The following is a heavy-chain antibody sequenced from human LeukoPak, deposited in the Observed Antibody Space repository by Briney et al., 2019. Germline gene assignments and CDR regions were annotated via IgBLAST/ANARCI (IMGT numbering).Heavy chain of an antibody. Sequence: ASVKVSCKASGYTFTSYGISWVRQAPGQGPEWMGWISAYNGNTNYAQKLQGRVTMTTDTSTSTAYMELRSLRSDDTAVYYCAGSIAAAGMRGFDPWGQGTLVTVSS. V-gene: IGHV1-18*01. CDR1: GYTFTSYG. CDR2: ISAYNGNT. D-gene: IGHD6-13*01. CDR3: AGSIAAAGMRGFDP. J-gene: IGHJ5*02.